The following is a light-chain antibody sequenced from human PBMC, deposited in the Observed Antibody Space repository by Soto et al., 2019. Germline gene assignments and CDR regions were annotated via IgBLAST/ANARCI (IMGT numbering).Light chain of an antibody. J-gene: IGLJ1*01. V-gene: IGLV1-40*01. Sequence: QSALTQPPSVSGAPGQRVTISCTGSSSNIGAGYDVHWYQQVPGTAPKLLIYGNNNRPSGVSNRFSGSKSGNTASLTISGLQAEDEADYYCSSYTTSTLFVFGTGTKVTVL. CDR1: SSNIGAGYD. CDR3: SSYTTSTLFV. CDR2: GNN.